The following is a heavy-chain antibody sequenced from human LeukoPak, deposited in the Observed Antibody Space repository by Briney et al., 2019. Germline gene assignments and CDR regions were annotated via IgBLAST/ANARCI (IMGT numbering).Heavy chain of an antibody. D-gene: IGHD2/OR15-2a*01. CDR1: GYTFMSHG. V-gene: IGHV1-18*01. CDR3: AKDPSNSIGRMTWFDP. CDR2: ISCYDGET. J-gene: IGHJ5*02. Sequence: ASVKVSCKASGYTFMSHGISWVRQAPGQGLEWMGWISCYDGETKYAQKFQGRVTMTTDTSTSTAYMELRSLRSDDTAVYYCAKDPSNSIGRMTWFDPWGQGTLVTVSS.